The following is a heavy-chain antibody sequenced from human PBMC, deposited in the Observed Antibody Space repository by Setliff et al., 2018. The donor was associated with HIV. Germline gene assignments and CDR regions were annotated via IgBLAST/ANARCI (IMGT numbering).Heavy chain of an antibody. CDR3: ARDFVTGSYFLQ. Sequence: SETLSLTCTVSGDSISSSTYYWGWIRQPPGKGLEWIGSIYYSGSTYYNPSLKSRVTISVDTSKNQFSLKLSSVTAADTAVYYCARDFVTGSYFLQWGQGTLVTSPQ. V-gene: IGHV4-39*07. J-gene: IGHJ1*01. D-gene: IGHD1-26*01. CDR2: IYYSGST. CDR1: GDSISSSTYY.